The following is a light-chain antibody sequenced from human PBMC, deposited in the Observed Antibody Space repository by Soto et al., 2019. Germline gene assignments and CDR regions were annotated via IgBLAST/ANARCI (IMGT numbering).Light chain of an antibody. CDR2: GNS. CDR3: QSYDSSLSGWV. V-gene: IGLV1-40*01. CDR1: SSNIGAGYD. J-gene: IGLJ3*02. Sequence: QCVLTQPPSVSGALGPRVTISCTGSSSNIGAGYDVHWYQQLPGTAPKLLIYGNSNRPSGVPDRFSGSKSGTSASLAITGLRAEDGAEDYCQSYDSSLSGWVFGGGTKVTVL.